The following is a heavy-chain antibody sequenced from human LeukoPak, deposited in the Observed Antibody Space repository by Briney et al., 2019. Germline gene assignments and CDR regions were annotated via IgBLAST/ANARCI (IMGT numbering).Heavy chain of an antibody. CDR2: IYHSGST. CDR1: GYSISSGYY. V-gene: IGHV4-38-2*02. D-gene: IGHD3-10*01. CDR3: ARSLWGSGSYYRDY. Sequence: KSSETLSLTCTVSGYSISSGYYWGWIRQPPGKGPEWIGSIYHSGSTYYNPSLKSRVTISVDTSKNQFSLKLSSVTAADTAVYYCARSLWGSGSYYRDYWGQGTLVTVSS. J-gene: IGHJ4*02.